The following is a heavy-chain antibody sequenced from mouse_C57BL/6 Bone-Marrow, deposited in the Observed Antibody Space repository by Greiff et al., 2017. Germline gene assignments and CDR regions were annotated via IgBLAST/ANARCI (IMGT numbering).Heavy chain of an antibody. CDR3: AGSTMVTTGFAD. D-gene: IGHD2-2*01. Sequence: QVQLQQSGPELVKPGASVKISCKASGYAFSSSWMNWVKQRPGKGLEWIGRIYPGDGDTNYNGKFKGKATLTADKSSSTAYMQLSSLTSEDSAVYFCAGSTMVTTGFADWGQGTLVTVSA. V-gene: IGHV1-82*01. CDR1: GYAFSSSW. CDR2: IYPGDGDT. J-gene: IGHJ3*01.